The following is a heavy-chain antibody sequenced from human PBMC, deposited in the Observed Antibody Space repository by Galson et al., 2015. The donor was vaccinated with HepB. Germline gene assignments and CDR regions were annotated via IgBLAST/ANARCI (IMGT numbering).Heavy chain of an antibody. D-gene: IGHD5-12*01. CDR3: ATRALDGWGYDRRGPFDY. CDR1: GYTLTELS. CDR2: FDPEDGET. J-gene: IGHJ4*02. Sequence: SVKVSCKVSGYTLTELSMHWVRQAPGKGLEWMGGFDPEDGETIYAQKFQGRVTMTEDTSTDTAYMELSSLRSEDTAVYYCATRALDGWGYDRRGPFDYWGQGTLVTVSS. V-gene: IGHV1-24*01.